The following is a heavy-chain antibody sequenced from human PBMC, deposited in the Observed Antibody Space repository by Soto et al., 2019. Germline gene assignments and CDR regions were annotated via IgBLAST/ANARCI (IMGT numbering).Heavy chain of an antibody. Sequence: PSETLSLTCTVSGDSISSSNYYWGWLRQPPGKGLEWIGIVSYSGSTYFNPSLKSRVTISADTSKNQFSLKLSSVTAADTAVYYCARQEPYGDYDYWGQGTQVTVSS. CDR1: GDSISSSNYY. CDR3: ARQEPYGDYDY. V-gene: IGHV4-39*01. CDR2: VSYSGST. J-gene: IGHJ4*02. D-gene: IGHD4-17*01.